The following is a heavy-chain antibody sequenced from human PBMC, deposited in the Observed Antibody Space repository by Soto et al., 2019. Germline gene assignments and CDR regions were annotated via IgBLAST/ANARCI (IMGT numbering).Heavy chain of an antibody. J-gene: IGHJ4*02. D-gene: IGHD3-10*01. V-gene: IGHV3-30-3*01. Sequence: GGSLRLSCAASGFTFSSYAMHWVRQAPGKWLEWVAVISYYGSNKYYADSVKGRFTISRDNSKNTLYLQMNSLRAEDTAVYYCATTPWTGSYYNLDYWGQGTLVTVSS. CDR3: ATTPWTGSYYNLDY. CDR1: GFTFSSYA. CDR2: ISYYGSNK.